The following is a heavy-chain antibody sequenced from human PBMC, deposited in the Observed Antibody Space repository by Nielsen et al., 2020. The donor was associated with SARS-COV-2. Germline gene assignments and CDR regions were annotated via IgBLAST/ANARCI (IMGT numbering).Heavy chain of an antibody. CDR1: GFAFSDYA. D-gene: IGHD6-6*01. V-gene: IGHV4-4*02. CDR3: ARLIGYSTSSDF. Sequence: GSLRLSCAASGFAFSDYAMSWVRQPPGKGLEWIGQIYHGGSTNYNPSLKSRVTISIDKSKNQFSLRLNSVTAADTAFYYCARLIGYSTSSDFWGQGILVTVSS. CDR2: IYHGGST. J-gene: IGHJ4*02.